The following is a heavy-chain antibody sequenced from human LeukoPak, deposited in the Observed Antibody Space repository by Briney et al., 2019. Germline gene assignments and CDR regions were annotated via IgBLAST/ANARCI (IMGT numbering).Heavy chain of an antibody. CDR3: ARGDSYNWNRFVFDP. J-gene: IGHJ5*02. CDR2: IIPIFGTA. Sequence: ASVRVSCKASGGTFSSYAISWVRQAPGQGLEWMGGIIPIFGTANYAQKFQGRVTITTDESTSTAYMELSSLRSEDTAVYYCARGDSYNWNRFVFDPWGQGTLVTVSS. V-gene: IGHV1-69*05. CDR1: GGTFSSYA. D-gene: IGHD1-20*01.